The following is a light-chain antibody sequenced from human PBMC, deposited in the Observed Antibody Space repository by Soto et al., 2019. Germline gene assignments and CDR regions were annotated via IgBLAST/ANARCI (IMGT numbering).Light chain of an antibody. CDR1: SSDVGGYNY. J-gene: IGLJ2*01. CDR2: EVS. V-gene: IGLV2-14*01. CDR3: SSFTSGSTLVV. Sequence: QSALTQPASVSGSPGQSITISCTVTSSDVGGYNYVSWYQQHPGKAPKLMIYEVSNRPSEVSNRFSGSKSGNTASLTISGLQAKDEGNYHCSSFTSGSTLVVFGGGTKLTVL.